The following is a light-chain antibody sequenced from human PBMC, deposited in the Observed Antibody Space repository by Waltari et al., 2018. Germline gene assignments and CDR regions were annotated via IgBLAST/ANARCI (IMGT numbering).Light chain of an antibody. CDR1: HGISNF. V-gene: IGKV1-27*01. CDR3: QKYNGAPWT. CDR2: AAS. J-gene: IGKJ1*01. Sequence: DIQMTHSPSSLSASVGDRVTIPCRASHGISNFLAWYQQKSGKVPKLLIYAASTLQSGVPSRFSGSGSGTDFTLTISSLQPEDVATYYCQKYNGAPWTFGQGTKVEIK.